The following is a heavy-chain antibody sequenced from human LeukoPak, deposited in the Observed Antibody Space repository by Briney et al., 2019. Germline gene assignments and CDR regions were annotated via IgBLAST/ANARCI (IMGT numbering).Heavy chain of an antibody. Sequence: SETLSLTCTVSGGSVSSGSYYWSWIRQPPGKGLEWIGYIYYSGSTNYNPSLKSRVTISVDTSKNQFSLKLSSVTAADTAVYYCARGLLPALDYWGQGTLVTVSS. CDR1: GGSVSSGSYY. CDR2: IYYSGST. J-gene: IGHJ4*02. CDR3: ARGLLPALDY. V-gene: IGHV4-61*01. D-gene: IGHD1-26*01.